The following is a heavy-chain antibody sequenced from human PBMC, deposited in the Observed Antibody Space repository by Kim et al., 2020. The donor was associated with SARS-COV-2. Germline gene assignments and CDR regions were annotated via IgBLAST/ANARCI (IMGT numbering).Heavy chain of an antibody. J-gene: IGHJ5*02. D-gene: IGHD3-10*01. CDR3: ARDLTLILRGFDP. CDR1: GGSISSNAW. Sequence: SETLSLTCAVSGGSISSNAWWSWIRQPPGKGLEWIGEIYYSGSTNYNPSLKSRVSISVDKSNNQFSLKLTSVTAADSAVYYCARDLTLILRGFDPWGQG. V-gene: IGHV4-4*02. CDR2: IYYSGST.